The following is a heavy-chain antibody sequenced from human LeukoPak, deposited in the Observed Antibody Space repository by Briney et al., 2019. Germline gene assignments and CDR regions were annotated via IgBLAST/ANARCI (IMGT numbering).Heavy chain of an antibody. CDR2: IKQDGSEK. D-gene: IGHD2-2*02. Sequence: GGSLRLSCAASGFTFSSYWMSWVRQAPGKGLEWVANIKQDGSEKYYVDSVKGRFTISRDNAKNSLYLQMNSLRAEDTAVYYCASTPAAIRGGRDAFDIWGQGTMVTVSS. J-gene: IGHJ3*02. V-gene: IGHV3-7*01. CDR3: ASTPAAIRGGRDAFDI. CDR1: GFTFSSYW.